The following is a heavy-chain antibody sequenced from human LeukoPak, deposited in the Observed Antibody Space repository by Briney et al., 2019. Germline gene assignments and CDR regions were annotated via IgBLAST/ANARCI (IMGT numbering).Heavy chain of an antibody. CDR1: GGSISSYY. CDR2: IYYSGST. D-gene: IGHD7-27*01. Sequence: SETLALTCTVSGGSISSYYWSWIRQPPGKGLEWIGYIYYSGSTNYNPSLKSRVTISVDTSKNQFSLKLSSVTAADTAVYYCARLTWGFWFYPWGQGNPVTVSS. CDR3: ARLTWGFWFYP. J-gene: IGHJ5*02. V-gene: IGHV4-59*08.